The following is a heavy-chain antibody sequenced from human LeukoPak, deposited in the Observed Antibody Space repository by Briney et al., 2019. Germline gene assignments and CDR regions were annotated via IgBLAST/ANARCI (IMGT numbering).Heavy chain of an antibody. CDR1: GGTFSSYA. D-gene: IGHD6-6*01. J-gene: IGHJ5*02. CDR3: AFEYSSSVSWFDP. CDR2: IIPIFVTA. Sequence: SVKVSCKASGGTFSSYAISWVREGPGQGLGWMGGIIPIFVTANYGQKFQGRVSITADESTSTAYMELSSLRSEDTPVYYCAFEYSSSVSWFDPWGQGTLVTVSS. V-gene: IGHV1-69*13.